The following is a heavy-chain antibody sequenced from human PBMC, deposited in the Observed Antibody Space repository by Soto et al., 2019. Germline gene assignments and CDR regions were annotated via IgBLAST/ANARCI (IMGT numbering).Heavy chain of an antibody. Sequence: ASVKVSCKASGYTFTGYYIHWVRQAPGQGLEWMGWINPNSGGTNYARKFQGRVTMTRDTSISTAYMELSRLRSDDTAVYYCARDLSLNWFDPWGQGTLVTVSS. J-gene: IGHJ5*02. CDR2: INPNSGGT. V-gene: IGHV1-2*02. CDR1: GYTFTGYY. CDR3: ARDLSLNWFDP.